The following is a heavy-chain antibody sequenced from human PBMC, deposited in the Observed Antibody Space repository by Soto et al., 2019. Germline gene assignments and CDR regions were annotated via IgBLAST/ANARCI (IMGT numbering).Heavy chain of an antibody. D-gene: IGHD2-15*01. V-gene: IGHV1-69*13. CDR2: IIPIFGTA. Sequence: SVKVSSKASGGTFSSYAISWVRQAPGQGLEWMGGIIPIFGTANYAQKFQGRVTITADESTSTAYMELSSLRSEDTAVYYCARGTSPSCSGGSCYVYYFDYWGQGTLVTVSS. J-gene: IGHJ4*02. CDR3: ARGTSPSCSGGSCYVYYFDY. CDR1: GGTFSSYA.